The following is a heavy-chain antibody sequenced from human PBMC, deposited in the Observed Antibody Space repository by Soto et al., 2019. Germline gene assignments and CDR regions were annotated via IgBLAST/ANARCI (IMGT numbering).Heavy chain of an antibody. Sequence: WGSLRLSCAASGFTVSSNYMGWVRQAPGKGLEWVSVIYSGGSTYYADSVKGRFTISRDNSKNTLYLQMNSLRAEDTAVYYCAGFGVVVVAATWYAFDIWGQGTMVTVSS. CDR1: GFTVSSNY. CDR2: IYSGGST. V-gene: IGHV3-66*01. D-gene: IGHD2-15*01. CDR3: AGFGVVVVAATWYAFDI. J-gene: IGHJ3*02.